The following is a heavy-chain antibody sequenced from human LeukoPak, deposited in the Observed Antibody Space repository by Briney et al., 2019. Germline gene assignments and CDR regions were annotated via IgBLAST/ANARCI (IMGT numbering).Heavy chain of an antibody. CDR3: ARDRYYYGSGSYHRYNWFDP. J-gene: IGHJ5*02. V-gene: IGHV4-39*07. Sequence: SETLSLTCTVSGGSISSSSYYWGWIRQPPGKGLEWIGSIYYSGSTYYNPSLKSRVTISVDTSKNQFSLKLSSVTAADTAVYYCARDRYYYGSGSYHRYNWFDPWGQGTLVTVSS. CDR1: GGSISSSSYY. D-gene: IGHD3-10*01. CDR2: IYYSGST.